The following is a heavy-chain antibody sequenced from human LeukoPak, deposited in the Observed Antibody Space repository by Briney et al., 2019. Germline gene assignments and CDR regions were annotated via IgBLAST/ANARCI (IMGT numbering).Heavy chain of an antibody. V-gene: IGHV4-61*09. Sequence: SETLSLTCTVSGGSISSGSYYWSWIRQPAGKGLEWIGHIYITGSTNYNPSLKSRVTISVDTSKNQFSLQLSSVTAADTAVYYCARDEKYYYGSGRPRQDAFDIWGQGTMVTVSS. J-gene: IGHJ3*02. D-gene: IGHD3-10*01. CDR3: ARDEKYYYGSGRPRQDAFDI. CDR2: IYITGST. CDR1: GGSISSGSYY.